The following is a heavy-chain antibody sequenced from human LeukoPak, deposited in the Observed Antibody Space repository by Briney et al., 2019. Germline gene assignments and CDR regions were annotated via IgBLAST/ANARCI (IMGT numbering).Heavy chain of an antibody. D-gene: IGHD1-26*01. CDR2: MYISGST. CDR3: ARDYLVGAPLDS. Sequence: SETLSLTCTVSGVSITNYYWAWIRQPAGKGLEWIGRMYISGSTNYNPSLKSRVTISIDKTKNQFPLKLRSVTAADTAVYYCARDYLVGAPLDSWGQGTLVTVSS. V-gene: IGHV4-4*07. CDR1: GVSITNYY. J-gene: IGHJ4*02.